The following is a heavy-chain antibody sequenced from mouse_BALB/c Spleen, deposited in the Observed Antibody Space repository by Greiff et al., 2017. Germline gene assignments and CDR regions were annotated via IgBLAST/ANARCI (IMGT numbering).Heavy chain of an antibody. D-gene: IGHD1-1*01. V-gene: IGHV5-12-2*01. CDR1: GFTFSSYT. CDR3: ARHSNYYGSPWFAY. Sequence: EVKLMESGGGLVQPGGSLKLSCAASGFTFSSYTMSWVRQTPEKRLEWVAYISNGGGSTYYPDTVKGRFTISRDNAKNTLYLQMSSLKSEDTAMYYCARHSNYYGSPWFAYWGQGTLVTVSA. J-gene: IGHJ3*01. CDR2: ISNGGGST.